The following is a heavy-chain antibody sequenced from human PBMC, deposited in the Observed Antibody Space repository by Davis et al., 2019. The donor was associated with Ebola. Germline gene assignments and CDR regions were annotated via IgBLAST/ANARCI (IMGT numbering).Heavy chain of an antibody. V-gene: IGHV3-15*01. Sequence: GESLKISCTVSGFSIGNEAMSWFRQAPGKGLEWVGRIQARVHGSTTDYAAPVKGRFTISRDDSNNTLYLEMNSLKIEDTAVYYCTKGYSEASGYHGDDVFDIWGQGTMVTVSS. CDR1: GFSIGNEA. J-gene: IGHJ3*02. CDR3: TKGYSEASGYHGDDVFDI. CDR2: IQARVHGSTT. D-gene: IGHD5-12*01.